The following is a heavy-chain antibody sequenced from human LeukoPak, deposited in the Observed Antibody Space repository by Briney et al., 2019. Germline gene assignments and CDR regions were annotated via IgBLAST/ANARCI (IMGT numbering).Heavy chain of an antibody. CDR2: IYTGGST. Sequence: ASETLSVSCTVSGGSISSNNYYWGWIRQPPGKGLEWIGNIYTGGSTYYSPSLKSRVIISLDTSENQFSLTLSSVTAADTAVYYCAKGNPFYDYWGQGTLVTVSS. CDR3: AKGNPFYDY. J-gene: IGHJ4*02. D-gene: IGHD5/OR15-5a*01. CDR1: GGSISSNNYY. V-gene: IGHV4-39*07.